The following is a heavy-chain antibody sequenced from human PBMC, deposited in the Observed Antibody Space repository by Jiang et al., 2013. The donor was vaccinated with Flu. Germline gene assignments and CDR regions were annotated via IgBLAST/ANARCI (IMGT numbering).Heavy chain of an antibody. J-gene: IGHJ1*01. V-gene: IGHV4-39*07. CDR2: IYYSGST. CDR1: GGSISSSSYY. Sequence: GPGLVKPSETLSLTCTVSGGSISSSSYYWGWIRQPPGKGLEWIGSIYYSGSTYYNPSLKSRVTISVDTSKNQFSLKLSSVTAADTAVYYCARDRFGGDYYDSSGDAEYFQHWGQGTLVTVSS. CDR3: ARDRFGGDYYDSSGDAEYFQH. D-gene: IGHD3-22*01.